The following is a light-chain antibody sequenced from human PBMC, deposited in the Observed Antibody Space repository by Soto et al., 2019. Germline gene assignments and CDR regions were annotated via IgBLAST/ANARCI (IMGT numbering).Light chain of an antibody. J-gene: IGKJ5*01. V-gene: IGKV1-16*01. CDR2: AAS. Sequence: DIQMTQFPSSLSASVGDRVTITCRASQDINNYLAWLQQKPGIAPKSLISAASTLQSGVPSRFSGSGSGTDFNLTITNLQPEDFVTYFCQQYSLYPITFGQGTRLEI. CDR1: QDINNY. CDR3: QQYSLYPIT.